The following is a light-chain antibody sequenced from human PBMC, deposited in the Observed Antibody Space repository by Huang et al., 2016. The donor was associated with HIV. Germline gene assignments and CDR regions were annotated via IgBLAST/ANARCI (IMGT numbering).Light chain of an antibody. CDR3: QQYGTSPPWT. V-gene: IGKV3-20*01. J-gene: IGKJ1*01. CDR2: DTF. CDR1: QSISSNY. Sequence: EIVLTQSPATLSLSPGERATLSCRASQSISSNYLAWYQQKPGQAPRLLIDDTFNRATGIPDRFSGSGSGTDFALTISRLEPEDSAVYYCQQYGTSPPWTFGQGTKVEIK.